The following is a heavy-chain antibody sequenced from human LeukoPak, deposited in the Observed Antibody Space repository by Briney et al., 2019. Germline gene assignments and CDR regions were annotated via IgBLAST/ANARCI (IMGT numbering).Heavy chain of an antibody. D-gene: IGHD6-19*01. V-gene: IGHV3-48*04. CDR3: VRLRGAVTGTDPFDY. Sequence: PGGSLRLSCAASGFTFSSYSMNWVRQAPGKSLEWVSGISWNSGSIGYADSVKGRFTISRDNAKNSLYVQMNSLRAEDTAVYYCVRLRGAVTGTDPFDYWGQGTLVTVSS. J-gene: IGHJ4*02. CDR1: GFTFSSYS. CDR2: ISWNSGSI.